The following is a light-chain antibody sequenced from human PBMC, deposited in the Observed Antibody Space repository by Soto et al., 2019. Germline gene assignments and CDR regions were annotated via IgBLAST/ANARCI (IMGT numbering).Light chain of an antibody. Sequence: QSALTQPASVSGSPGQSIAISCTETSSDVGAYDFVSCYQQHPDKAPKLLIYEVSNRPSGVSDRFSGSKSVNTATLTILGLQAEDEADYYFSSHVTSNTRVFGTGTKVTVL. V-gene: IGLV2-14*03. CDR3: SSHVTSNTRV. CDR1: SSDVGAYDF. CDR2: EVS. J-gene: IGLJ1*01.